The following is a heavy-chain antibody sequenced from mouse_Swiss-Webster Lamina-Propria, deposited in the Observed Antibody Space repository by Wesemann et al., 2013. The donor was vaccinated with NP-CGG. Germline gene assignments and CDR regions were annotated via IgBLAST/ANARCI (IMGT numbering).Heavy chain of an antibody. Sequence: DVQLQESGPGLVKPSQSLSLTCTVTGYSITSDYAWNWIRQFPGNKLEWMGYISYSGSTSYNPSLKSRISITRDTSKNQFFLQLNSVTTEDTATYYCARSDYYRYDFDYWGQGTTLTVSS. J-gene: IGHJ2*01. D-gene: IGHD2-14*01. CDR3: ARSDYYRYDFDY. CDR1: GYSITSDYA. CDR2: ISYSGST. V-gene: IGHV3-2*02.